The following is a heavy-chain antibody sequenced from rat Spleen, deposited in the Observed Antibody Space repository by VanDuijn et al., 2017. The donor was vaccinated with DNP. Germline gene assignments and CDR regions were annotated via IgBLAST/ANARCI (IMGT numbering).Heavy chain of an antibody. J-gene: IGHJ2*01. CDR1: GFTFSDYY. D-gene: IGHD1-1*01. CDR3: ARRTIRDYYNGGPFDY. V-gene: IGHV5-25*01. Sequence: EVQLVESDGGLVQPGRSLKLSCAASGFTFSDYYMAWVRQAPTKGLEWVAFISTYGSNTYYRDSVRGRSTVSRDNAKNTLYLQMDSLRSEDTAIYYCARRTIRDYYNGGPFDYWGQGVMVTVSS. CDR2: ISTYGSNT.